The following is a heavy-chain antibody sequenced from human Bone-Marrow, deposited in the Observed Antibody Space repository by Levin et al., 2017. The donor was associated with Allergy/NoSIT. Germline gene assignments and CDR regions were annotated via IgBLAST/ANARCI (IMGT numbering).Heavy chain of an antibody. CDR1: GYTFINHD. CDR3: ARGAGMEGRDWFDP. J-gene: IGHJ5*02. D-gene: IGHD3-10*01. V-gene: IGHV1-8*01. CDR2: MNSNSGNT. Sequence: GESLKISCKASGYTFINHDINWVRQATGQGLEWMGWMNSNSGNTGYAQKFQGRVTLTRDTSISTAYMELSSLRSEDTAVYYCARGAGMEGRDWFDPWGQGTLVTVSS.